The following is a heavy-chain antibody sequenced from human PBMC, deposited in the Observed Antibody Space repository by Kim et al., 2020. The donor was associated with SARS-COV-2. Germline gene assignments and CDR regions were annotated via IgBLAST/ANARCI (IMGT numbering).Heavy chain of an antibody. CDR1: GFTFSSYS. Sequence: GGSLRLSCAASGFTFSSYSMNWVRQAPGKGLEWVSSISSSSSYIYYADSVKGRFTISRDNAKNSLYLQMNSLRAEDTAVYYCARVQDGGGDPLDYWGQGTLVTVSS. CDR3: ARVQDGGGDPLDY. CDR2: ISSSSSYI. J-gene: IGHJ4*02. D-gene: IGHD2-21*01. V-gene: IGHV3-21*01.